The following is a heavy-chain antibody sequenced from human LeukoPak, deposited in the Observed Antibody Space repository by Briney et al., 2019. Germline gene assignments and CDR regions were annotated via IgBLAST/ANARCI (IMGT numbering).Heavy chain of an antibody. CDR3: ARDGRYGRGWFDP. CDR2: IYYSGST. J-gene: IGHJ5*02. V-gene: IGHV4-59*01. D-gene: IGHD4-17*01. Sequence: PSETLSLTCTVSGGSISSYYWSWIRQPPGKGLDWIGYIYYSGSTNYNPSLKSRVTISVDTSKNQFSLKLSSVTAADTAVYYCARDGRYGRGWFDPWGQGTLVTVSS. CDR1: GGSISSYY.